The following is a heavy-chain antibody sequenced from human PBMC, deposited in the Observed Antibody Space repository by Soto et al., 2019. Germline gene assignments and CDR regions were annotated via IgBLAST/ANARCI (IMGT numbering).Heavy chain of an antibody. CDR1: GYRFTSYW. D-gene: IGHD3-16*01. Sequence: GEDLKISRKGSGYRFTSYWIGWLRLMPGKGLEWMGIIYPGDSDTRYSPSFQGQVTISAAKSISSALLPWRSLQASDTALYYWASLGWSQRRSPDGRDVCHQETTRTGFS. J-gene: IGHJ6*02. V-gene: IGHV5-51*01. CDR3: ASLGWSQRRSPDGRDV. CDR2: IYPGDSDT.